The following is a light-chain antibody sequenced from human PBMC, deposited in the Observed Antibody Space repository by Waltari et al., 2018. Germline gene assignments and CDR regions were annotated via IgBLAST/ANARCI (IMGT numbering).Light chain of an antibody. V-gene: IGKV3-11*01. Sequence: EIVLTQSPATLSLSPGDRANLSCRASQTLSSYVSWYQQRPGQAPRLFIHDASKRATGIPARFSGSGSGADFTLTISDLEPEDSAVYYCQQRASWPPRYSFGQGTKLEIK. J-gene: IGKJ2*03. CDR2: DAS. CDR1: QTLSSY. CDR3: QQRASWPPRYS.